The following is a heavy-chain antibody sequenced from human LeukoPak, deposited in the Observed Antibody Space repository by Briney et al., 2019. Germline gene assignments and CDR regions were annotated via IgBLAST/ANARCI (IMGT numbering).Heavy chain of an antibody. J-gene: IGHJ4*02. CDR1: GFTFSSYW. V-gene: IGHV3-7*01. Sequence: GGSLRLSCAASGFTFSSYWMSWVRQAPGKGREWVANIKQDGGEKYYVDSVKGRFTISRDNAKSSLFLQMNSLRAEDTAVYYCTRLGGSYYTYWGQGTLVTVSS. CDR2: IKQDGGEK. CDR3: TRLGGSYYTY. D-gene: IGHD1-26*01.